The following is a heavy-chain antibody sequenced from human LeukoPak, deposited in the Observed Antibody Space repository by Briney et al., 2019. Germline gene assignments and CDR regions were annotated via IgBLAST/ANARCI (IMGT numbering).Heavy chain of an antibody. Sequence: ALVKVTCKASGYTFTSYYMHWVRQAPGQGLEWMGLINPSGGSTSYAQKFQGRVTMTRDTSTSTVYMELSSLRSEDTAVYYCARDRNSPNLEWLSPSYYYYGMDVWGQGTTVTVSS. CDR2: INPSGGST. CDR1: GYTFTSYY. D-gene: IGHD3-3*01. CDR3: ARDRNSPNLEWLSPSYYYYGMDV. J-gene: IGHJ6*02. V-gene: IGHV1-46*01.